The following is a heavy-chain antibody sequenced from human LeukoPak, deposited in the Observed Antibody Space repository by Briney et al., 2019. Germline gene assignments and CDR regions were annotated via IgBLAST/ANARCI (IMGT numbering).Heavy chain of an antibody. J-gene: IGHJ3*02. CDR2: ISAYNGNT. Sequence: GASVKVSCKASGYTFTGYYMHWVRQAPGQGLEWMGWISAYNGNTNYAQKLQGRVTMTTDTSTSTAYMELRSLRSDDTAVYYCARPCDLSFYAFDIWGQGTMVTVSS. V-gene: IGHV1-18*04. CDR3: ARPCDLSFYAFDI. CDR1: GYTFTGYY.